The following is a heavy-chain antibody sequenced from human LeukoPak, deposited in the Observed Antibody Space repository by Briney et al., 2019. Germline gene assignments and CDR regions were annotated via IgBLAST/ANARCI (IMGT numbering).Heavy chain of an antibody. Sequence: SETLSLTCTVSGGSISSYYWSWIRQPPGKGLEWIGYIYYSGSTNCNPSLKSRVTISVDTSKNQFSLKLSSVTAADTAVYYCARHGGGRGSYKKYWGQGTLVTVSS. CDR2: IYYSGST. V-gene: IGHV4-59*08. D-gene: IGHD1-26*01. CDR3: ARHGGGRGSYKKY. J-gene: IGHJ4*02. CDR1: GGSISSYY.